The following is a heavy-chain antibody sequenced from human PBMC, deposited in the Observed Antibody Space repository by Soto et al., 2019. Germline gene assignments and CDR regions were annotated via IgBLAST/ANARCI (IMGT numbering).Heavy chain of an antibody. CDR3: ARLVIEYNWNYVDHHNVMDV. CDR2: TYYRSKWYN. J-gene: IGHJ6*01. V-gene: IGHV6-1*01. D-gene: IGHD1-7*01. Sequence: SQTLSLTCAISGDSVSSNSATWNWIRQSPSRGLEWLGRTYYRSKWYNDYAVSVKSRLTINPDTSKNQFSLQLNSVIPEDTAVYYCARLVIEYNWNYVDHHNVMDVWGQGTTVTVSS. CDR1: GDSVSSNSAT.